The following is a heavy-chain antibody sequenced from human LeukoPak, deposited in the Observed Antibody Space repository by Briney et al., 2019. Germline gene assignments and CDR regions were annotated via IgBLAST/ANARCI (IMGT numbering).Heavy chain of an antibody. D-gene: IGHD3-22*01. CDR3: ARGFDSRFFDY. V-gene: IGHV3-48*04. CDR2: ISSSSSTI. Sequence: PGGSLRLSCAASGFTFSSYRMNWVRQAPGKGLEWVSYISSSSSTIYYADSVKGRFTISRDNAKNSLYLQMNSLRAEDTAVYYCARGFDSRFFDYWGQGTLVTVSS. J-gene: IGHJ4*02. CDR1: GFTFSSYR.